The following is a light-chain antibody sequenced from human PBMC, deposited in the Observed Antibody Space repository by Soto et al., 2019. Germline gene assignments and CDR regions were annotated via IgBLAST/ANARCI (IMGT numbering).Light chain of an antibody. CDR3: QQFINSPYMYI. CDR1: QDVGTNY. CDR2: GAS. V-gene: IGKV3-20*01. Sequence: EVVLTQSPGTLSLSPGAVATLSCRSSQDVGTNYLAWYQQKPGQAPRLLIFGASSRASGVPGRFSGSGSGTDFTLTISRLEPEASAVYYCQQFINSPYMYIFGQGTKLEI. J-gene: IGKJ2*01.